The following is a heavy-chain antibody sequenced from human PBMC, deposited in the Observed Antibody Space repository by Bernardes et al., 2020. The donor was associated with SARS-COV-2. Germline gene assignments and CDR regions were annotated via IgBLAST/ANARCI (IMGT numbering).Heavy chain of an antibody. V-gene: IGHV1-69*02. CDR1: GDTFRSYT. CDR2: IVPVYDIA. Sequence: SVKVSCKASGDTFRSYTINWVRQAPGQGLEWMGRIVPVYDIANYAQNLQGRVTFTADKSTSTAYMELSSLTPEDTAIYYCARGNIVATLSHNYFDPWGQGTLVTVSS. CDR3: ARGNIVATLSHNYFDP. J-gene: IGHJ5*02. D-gene: IGHD5-12*01.